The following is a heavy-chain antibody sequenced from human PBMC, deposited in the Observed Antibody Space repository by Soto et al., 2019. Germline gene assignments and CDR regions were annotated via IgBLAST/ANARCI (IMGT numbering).Heavy chain of an antibody. D-gene: IGHD2-2*01. CDR1: GASVSSKSAA. Sequence: PSQTLSLTCAISGASVSSKSAASNWIRQSPSRGLEWLGRTYYRSKWYSDYAVSVKSRITINPDTSKNQFSLHLNSVTPEDTAVYYCGTFLSTSSPDVWGEGTTVTVSS. V-gene: IGHV6-1*01. J-gene: IGHJ6*04. CDR2: TYYRSKWYS. CDR3: GTFLSTSSPDV.